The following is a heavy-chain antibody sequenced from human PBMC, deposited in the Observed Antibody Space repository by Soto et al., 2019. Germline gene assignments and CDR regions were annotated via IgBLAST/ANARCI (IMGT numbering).Heavy chain of an antibody. CDR3: ARDGTYYDFWSGYYYYYYYMDV. CDR1: GYTFTSYY. CDR2: INPSGGST. V-gene: IGHV1-46*03. J-gene: IGHJ6*03. Sequence: QVQLVQSGAEVKKPGASVKVSCKASGYTFTSYYMHWVRQAPGQGLEWMGIINPSGGSTSYAQKFQGRVTMTRETSTSTVYMELSSLRSEDTAVYYCARDGTYYDFWSGYYYYYYYMDVWGKGTTVTVSS. D-gene: IGHD3-3*01.